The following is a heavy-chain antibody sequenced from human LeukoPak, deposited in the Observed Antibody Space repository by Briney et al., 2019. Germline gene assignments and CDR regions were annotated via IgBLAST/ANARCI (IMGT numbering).Heavy chain of an antibody. CDR2: IYYSGST. V-gene: IGHV4-39*07. CDR1: GGSISSSSYY. CDR3: ARSITMIVVVNDY. Sequence: SEALSLTCTVSGGSISSSSYYWGWIRQPPGKGLEWIGSIYYSGSTYYNPSLKSRVTISVDTSKNQFSLKLSSVTAADTAVYYCARSITMIVVVNDYWGQGTLVTVSS. D-gene: IGHD3-22*01. J-gene: IGHJ4*02.